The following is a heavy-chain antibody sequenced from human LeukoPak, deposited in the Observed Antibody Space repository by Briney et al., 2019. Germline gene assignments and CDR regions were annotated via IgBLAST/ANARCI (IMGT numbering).Heavy chain of an antibody. V-gene: IGHV1-69*13. CDR2: IIPIFGTA. J-gene: IGHJ4*02. Sequence: ASVKVSCKASGGTFSSYAISWVRQAPGQGLEWMGGIIPIFGTANYAQKFQGRVTITADESTSTAYMELSSLRSEDTAVYYCARGGYSYDPTDYWGQGTLVTVSS. D-gene: IGHD5-18*01. CDR3: ARGGYSYDPTDY. CDR1: GGTFSSYA.